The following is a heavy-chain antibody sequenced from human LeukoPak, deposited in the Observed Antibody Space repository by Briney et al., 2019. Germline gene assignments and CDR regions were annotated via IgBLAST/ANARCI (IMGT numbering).Heavy chain of an antibody. D-gene: IGHD6-19*01. CDR1: EFTFSSYS. Sequence: GSLRLSCVASEFTFSSYSMNWVRQAPGKGLEWVSSISSSSSYIYYADSVKGRFTISRDNAKNSLYLQMNSLRAEDTAVYYCARTPPPPQWLANYYGMDVWGQGTTVTVSS. CDR2: ISSSSSYI. V-gene: IGHV3-21*01. CDR3: ARTPPPPQWLANYYGMDV. J-gene: IGHJ6*02.